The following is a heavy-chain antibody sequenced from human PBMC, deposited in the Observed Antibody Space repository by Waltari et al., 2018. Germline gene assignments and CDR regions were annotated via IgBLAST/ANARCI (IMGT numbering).Heavy chain of an antibody. J-gene: IGHJ4*02. Sequence: QLVESGGGLVKPGGSLRLSCAASGFAFSSYHRNWVRQAPGKGLEWVSSISSSSTYIYYADSVKVRFTVSRDNAKNALFLQMSSLRVEDTAVYYCASVDSSAFSRSFDYWGLGTLVTVSS. V-gene: IGHV3-21*02. CDR1: GFAFSSYH. D-gene: IGHD3-22*01. CDR2: ISSSSTYI. CDR3: ASVDSSAFSRSFDY.